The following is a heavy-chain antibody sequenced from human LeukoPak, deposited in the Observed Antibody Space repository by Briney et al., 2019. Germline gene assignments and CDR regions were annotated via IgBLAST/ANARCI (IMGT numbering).Heavy chain of an antibody. V-gene: IGHV4-34*01. Sequence: PSETLSLTCAVYGGSFGGYYWSWIRQPPGKGLEWIGEINHSGSTNYNPSLKSRVTISVDTSKNQFSLKLSSVTAADTAVYYCARAIYSSGWYVFDYWGQGTLVTVSS. D-gene: IGHD6-19*01. J-gene: IGHJ4*02. CDR2: INHSGST. CDR3: ARAIYSSGWYVFDY. CDR1: GGSFGGYY.